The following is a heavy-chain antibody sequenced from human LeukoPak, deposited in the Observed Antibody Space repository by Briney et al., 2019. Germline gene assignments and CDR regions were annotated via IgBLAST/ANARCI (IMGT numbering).Heavy chain of an antibody. CDR2: ISAYNGNT. V-gene: IGHV1-18*01. CDR1: GYTFTSYG. Sequence: GASVKVSCKASGYTFTSYGISWVRQAPRQGLEWMGWISAYNGNTNYAQKLQGRVTMTTDTSTSTAYMELRSLRSDDTAVYYCARGGRFNNYDFWSGYPDNYFDYWGQGTLVTVSS. D-gene: IGHD3-3*01. J-gene: IGHJ4*02. CDR3: ARGGRFNNYDFWSGYPDNYFDY.